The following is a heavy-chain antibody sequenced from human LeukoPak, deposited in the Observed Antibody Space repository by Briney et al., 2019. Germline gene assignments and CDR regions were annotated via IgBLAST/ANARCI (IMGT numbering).Heavy chain of an antibody. CDR1: GGSISSYY. D-gene: IGHD3-9*01. CDR3: ARDGHYDILTGSSNWFDP. J-gene: IGHJ5*02. CDR2: IYYSGST. Sequence: PSETLSLTCTVSGGSISSYYWSWIRQPPGKGLEWIGYIYYSGSTNYNPSLKSRVTISVDTSKNQFSLKLSSVTAADTAVYYCARDGHYDILTGSSNWFDPWGQGTLVTVSS. V-gene: IGHV4-59*01.